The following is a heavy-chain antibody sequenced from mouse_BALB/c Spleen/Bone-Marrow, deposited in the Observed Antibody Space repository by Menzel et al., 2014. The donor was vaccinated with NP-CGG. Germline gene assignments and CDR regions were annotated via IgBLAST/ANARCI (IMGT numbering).Heavy chain of an antibody. CDR1: GFTFTDYY. Sequence: DVKLQESGGGLVQPGGSLRLSCATSGFTFTDYYMSWVRQPPGKALEWLGFIRNKAKGYTTEYSASVKGRVTISRDNSQSILYLQMNTLRAEDSATYYCARDNNPITTAYWYFDVWGARTTVTVSS. CDR3: ARDNNPITTAYWYFDV. CDR2: IRNKAKGYTT. D-gene: IGHD1-2*01. J-gene: IGHJ1*01. V-gene: IGHV7-3*02.